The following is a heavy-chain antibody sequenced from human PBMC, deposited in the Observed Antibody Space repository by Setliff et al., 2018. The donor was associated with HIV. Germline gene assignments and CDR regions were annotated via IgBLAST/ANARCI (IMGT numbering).Heavy chain of an antibody. CDR2: IYYSGRV. CDR3: ARAAAGNTGPFDL. CDR1: GGSITPYY. D-gene: IGHD4-17*01. Sequence: SETLSLTCTVSGGSITPYYWSWIRQSPGKGLEWIGYIYYSGRVNYNPSLKSRVTMSVDTSKNQFSLKLTSVTASDTAVYYCARAAAGNTGPFDLWGQGSPVTVSS. J-gene: IGHJ4*02. V-gene: IGHV4-59*08.